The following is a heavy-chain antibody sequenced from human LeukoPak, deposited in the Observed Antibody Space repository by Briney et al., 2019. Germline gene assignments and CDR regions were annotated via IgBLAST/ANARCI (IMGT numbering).Heavy chain of an antibody. V-gene: IGHV3-7*03. CDR1: GFTFSDYW. CDR3: ARGGGLDV. CDR2: IKQDGSVK. D-gene: IGHD3-16*01. J-gene: IGHJ6*02. Sequence: GGSLRLSCAASGFTFSDYWMTWVRQAPGKGREWVANIKQDGSVKNYVDSVKGRFTISRDNAKNSLYLQMSNLRAEDTAVYFCARGGGLDVWGQGATVTVSS.